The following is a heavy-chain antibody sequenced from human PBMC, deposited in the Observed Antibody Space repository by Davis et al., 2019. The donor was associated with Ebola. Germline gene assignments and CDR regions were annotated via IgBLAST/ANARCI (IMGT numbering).Heavy chain of an antibody. V-gene: IGHV4-34*01. Sequence: SETLSLTCAVYGGSFSGYYWSWIRQPPGKGLEWIGEINHSGSTNYNPSLKSRVTISVDTSKNQFSLKLSSVTAADTAVYYCARGWDSSGWKDWGQGTLVTVSS. D-gene: IGHD6-19*01. J-gene: IGHJ4*02. CDR1: GGSFSGYY. CDR2: INHSGST. CDR3: ARGWDSSGWKD.